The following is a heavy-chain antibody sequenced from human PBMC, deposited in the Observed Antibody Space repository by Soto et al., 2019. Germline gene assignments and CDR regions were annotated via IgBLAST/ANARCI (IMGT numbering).Heavy chain of an antibody. Sequence: SETLSLTCTVSGGSISSSSYYWSWIRQPPGKGLEWIGYIYYSGSTNYNPSLKSRVTISVDTSKNQFSLKLSSVTAADTAVYYCARDSEGGTTYGMDVWGQGTTVTVSS. J-gene: IGHJ6*02. CDR3: ARDSEGGTTYGMDV. V-gene: IGHV4-61*01. D-gene: IGHD1-7*01. CDR2: IYYSGST. CDR1: GGSISSSSYY.